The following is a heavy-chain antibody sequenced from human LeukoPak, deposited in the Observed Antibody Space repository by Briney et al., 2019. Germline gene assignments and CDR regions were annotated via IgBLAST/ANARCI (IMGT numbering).Heavy chain of an antibody. CDR3: AGTDCSGGSCFRGGRYYYAMDV. CDR2: VSYEGSHK. J-gene: IGHJ6*02. Sequence: GGSLRLSCAASGFTFSSYSMNWVRQAPGKGLEWVALVSYEGSHKYYADSVKGRFTISRDNSNKTLYLQMNSLRVEDTAVYSCAGTDCSGGSCFRGGRYYYAMDVWGQGTTVAVSS. V-gene: IGHV3-30*05. D-gene: IGHD2-15*01. CDR1: GFTFSSYS.